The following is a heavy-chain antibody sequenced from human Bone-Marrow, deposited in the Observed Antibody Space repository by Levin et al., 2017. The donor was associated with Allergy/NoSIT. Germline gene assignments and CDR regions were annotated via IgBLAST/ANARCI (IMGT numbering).Heavy chain of an antibody. D-gene: IGHD5-12*01. CDR2: ISQSGNT. Sequence: SETLSLTCAVYGGSFSGYYWNWIRQPPGKGLEWIGEISQSGNTNYNASLKRRLTITVDTSKKQFSLTLSSVTAADTAVYYCARRGYSGYMDVWGRGTTVTVRS. J-gene: IGHJ6*04. CDR3: ARRGYSGYMDV. V-gene: IGHV4-34*01. CDR1: GGSFSGYY.